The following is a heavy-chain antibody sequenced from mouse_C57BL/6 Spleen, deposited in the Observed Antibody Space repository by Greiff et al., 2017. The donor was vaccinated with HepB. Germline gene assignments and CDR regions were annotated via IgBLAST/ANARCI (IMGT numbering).Heavy chain of an antibody. CDR2: IDPSDSYT. D-gene: IGHD2-1*01. J-gene: IGHJ3*01. V-gene: IGHV1-59*01. CDR3: ARPPGYGNLFAY. Sequence: QVHVKQPGAELVRPGTSVKLSCKASGYTFTSYWMHWVKQRPGQGLEWIGVIDPSDSYTNYNQKFKGKATLTVDTSSSTAYMQLSSLTSEDSAVYYCARPPGYGNLFAYWGQGTLVTVSA. CDR1: GYTFTSYW.